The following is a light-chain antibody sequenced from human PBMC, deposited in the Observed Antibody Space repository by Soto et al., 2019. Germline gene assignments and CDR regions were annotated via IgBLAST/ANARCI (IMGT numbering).Light chain of an antibody. V-gene: IGKV1-5*03. CDR2: KAS. CDR3: QQYNSYWT. J-gene: IGKJ1*01. Sequence: DIPMTQSPSTLSASVGDRVTITCRASQSISSWLAWYQQKAGKAPKVLIYKASSLESGVPSRFSGSGSGTEFTLTISSLQPDDFATYYCQQYNSYWTFGQGTKVEIK. CDR1: QSISSW.